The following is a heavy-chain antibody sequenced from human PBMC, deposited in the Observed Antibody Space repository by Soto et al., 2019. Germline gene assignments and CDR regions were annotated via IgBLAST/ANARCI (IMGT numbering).Heavy chain of an antibody. CDR3: ARAAVTTSYYYYGMDV. Sequence: SGGSLRLSCAASGFTFSSYSMNWVRQAPGKGLEWVSSISSSSSYIYYADSVKGRFTISRDNAKNSLYLQMNSLRAEDTAVYYCARAAVTTSYYYYGMDVWGQGTTVTVSS. D-gene: IGHD4-17*01. CDR1: GFTFSSYS. CDR2: ISSSSSYI. J-gene: IGHJ6*02. V-gene: IGHV3-21*01.